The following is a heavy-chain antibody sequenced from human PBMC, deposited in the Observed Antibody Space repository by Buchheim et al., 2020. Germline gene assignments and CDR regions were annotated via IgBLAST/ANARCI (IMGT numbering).Heavy chain of an antibody. CDR1: GGSFSGYY. CDR3: ARDRGIAAAGLDY. CDR2: INHSGST. V-gene: IGHV4-34*01. Sequence: QVQLQQWGAGLLKPSETLSLTCAVYGGSFSGYYWSWIRQPPGKGLEWIGEINHSGSTNYNPSLKSRVTISVDTSKTQFSLKLSSVTAADTAVYYCARDRGIAAAGLDYWGQGTL. D-gene: IGHD6-13*01. J-gene: IGHJ4*02.